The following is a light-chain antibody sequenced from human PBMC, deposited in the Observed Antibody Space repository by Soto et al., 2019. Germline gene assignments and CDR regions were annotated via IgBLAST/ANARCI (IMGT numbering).Light chain of an antibody. J-gene: IGLJ2*01. CDR2: STN. V-gene: IGLV8-61*01. CDR3: VLYMGSGISV. Sequence: QTVVTQEPSFSVSPGGTVTLTCGLSSGSVSTSYYPSWYQQTPGQAPRTLIYSTNTPLSVIPDRFSGSILGNKAAITITGAQADDEYDYYCVLYMGSGISVFGGGTKLTVL. CDR1: SGSVSTSYY.